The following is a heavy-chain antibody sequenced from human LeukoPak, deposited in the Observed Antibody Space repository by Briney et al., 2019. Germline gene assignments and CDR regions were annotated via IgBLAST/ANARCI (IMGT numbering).Heavy chain of an antibody. J-gene: IGHJ4*02. D-gene: IGHD6-13*01. CDR2: IKQDGSEK. V-gene: IGHV3-7*03. CDR1: GFTISGSW. CDR3: AKGPPQVSSSWIDY. Sequence: GGSLRLSCVASGFTISGSWMSWVRQTPGKGLEWVANIKQDGSEKYYVESVKGRFTISRDNAKNSLYLQMNSLRAEDTAVYYCAKGPPQVSSSWIDYWGQGTLVTVSS.